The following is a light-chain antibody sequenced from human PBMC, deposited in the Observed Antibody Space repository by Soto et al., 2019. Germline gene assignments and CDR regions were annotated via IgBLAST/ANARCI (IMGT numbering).Light chain of an antibody. CDR2: DAS. V-gene: IGKV1-33*01. CDR3: QQYDNLPPIP. CDR1: QSISSY. Sequence: QINQSPCSLSANDGDRFTLTCRASQSISSYLNWYQQKPGKAPKLLIYDASNLETGVPSRFSGSGSGTDFTFTISSLQPEDIATYYCQQYDNLPPIPFGQGTLLEIK. J-gene: IGKJ5*01.